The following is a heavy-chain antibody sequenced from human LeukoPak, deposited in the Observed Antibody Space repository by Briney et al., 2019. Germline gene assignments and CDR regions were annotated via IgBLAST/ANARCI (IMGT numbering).Heavy chain of an antibody. V-gene: IGHV3-33*01. CDR2: IWYDGSNK. CDR1: GFTFSSYG. J-gene: IGHJ5*02. Sequence: PGRSLRLSCAASGFTFSSYGMHWVRQAPGKGLEWVAVIWYDGSNKYYADSVKGRFTISRDNSKNTLYLQINSLRAEDTAVYYCARDREDCSSTSCYPYNWFDPRGQGTLVTVSS. D-gene: IGHD2-2*01. CDR3: ARDREDCSSTSCYPYNWFDP.